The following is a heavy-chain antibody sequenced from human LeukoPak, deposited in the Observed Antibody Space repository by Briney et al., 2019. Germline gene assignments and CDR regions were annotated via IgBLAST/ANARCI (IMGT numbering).Heavy chain of an antibody. CDR2: INPNSGGT. D-gene: IGHD5-12*01. J-gene: IGHJ3*02. CDR1: GYTFTGYY. CDR3: ARNPYDYDAFDI. Sequence: ASVKVSCKASGYTFTGYYMHWVRQAPGQGLEWTGRINPNSGGTNYAQKFQGRVTMTRDTSISTAYMELSRLRSDDTAVYYCARNPYDYDAFDIWGQGTMVTVSS. V-gene: IGHV1-2*06.